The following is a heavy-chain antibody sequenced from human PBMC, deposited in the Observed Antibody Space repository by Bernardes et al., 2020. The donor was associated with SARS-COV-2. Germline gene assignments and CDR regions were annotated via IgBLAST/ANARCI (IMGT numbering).Heavy chain of an antibody. CDR3: ARSMIVVTWCWYFDL. Sequence: GGSLRLSCAASGFTFSSYAMSWVRQAPGKGLEWVSAISGSGGSTYYADSVKGRFTISRDNSKNTLYLQMNSLRAEDTAVYYCARSMIVVTWCWYFDLWGRGTLVTVSS. J-gene: IGHJ2*01. CDR2: ISGSGGST. D-gene: IGHD3-22*01. V-gene: IGHV3-23*01. CDR1: GFTFSSYA.